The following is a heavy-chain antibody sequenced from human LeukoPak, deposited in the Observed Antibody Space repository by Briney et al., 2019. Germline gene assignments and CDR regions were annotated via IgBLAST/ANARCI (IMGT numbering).Heavy chain of an antibody. Sequence: GGSLRLSCAASGFTFSSYSMNWVRQAPGKGLEWVSSISSSSYIYYADSVKGRFTISRDNAKNSLYLQMNSLRAEDTAVYYCARDRSGYDNSSRWGQGTLVTVSS. V-gene: IGHV3-21*01. J-gene: IGHJ4*02. CDR2: ISSSSYI. CDR1: GFTFSSYS. D-gene: IGHD3-22*01. CDR3: ARDRSGYDNSSR.